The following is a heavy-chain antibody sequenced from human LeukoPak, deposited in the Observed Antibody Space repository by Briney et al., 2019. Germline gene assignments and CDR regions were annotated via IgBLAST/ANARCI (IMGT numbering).Heavy chain of an antibody. CDR2: IEQGGSEK. J-gene: IGHJ6*04. Sequence: GGSLRLSCSASGFSFSNYAMYWVRQAPGKGLEWVANIEQGGSEKYYVDSVKGRFTISRDNAKNSLYLQMNSLRAEDTAVYYCARDFGLRCSGGTCYSVYYYGMDVWGKGTTVTVSS. CDR1: GFSFSNYA. D-gene: IGHD2-15*01. V-gene: IGHV3-7*03. CDR3: ARDFGLRCSGGTCYSVYYYGMDV.